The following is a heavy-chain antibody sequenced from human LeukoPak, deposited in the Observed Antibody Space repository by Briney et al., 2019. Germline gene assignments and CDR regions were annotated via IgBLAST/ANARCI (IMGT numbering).Heavy chain of an antibody. CDR3: ARETAWPENTPRILFSYFDY. Sequence: SETLSLTCAVSGDSISSSHWWTWVRQPPGKGLEWIGEIYHRGTTNYNLSLKSRVTISVDRSKNQFSLRLTSVTAADTAVYYCARETAWPENTPRILFSYFDYWGRGILVTVSS. CDR2: IYHRGTT. J-gene: IGHJ4*02. D-gene: IGHD2-15*01. CDR1: GDSISSSHW. V-gene: IGHV4-4*02.